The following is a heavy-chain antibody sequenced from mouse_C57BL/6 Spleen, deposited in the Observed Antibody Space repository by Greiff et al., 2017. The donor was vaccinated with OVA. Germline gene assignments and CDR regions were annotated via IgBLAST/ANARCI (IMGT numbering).Heavy chain of an antibody. Sequence: QVQLQQPGAELVRPGSPVKLSCKASGYTFTSYWMHWVKQRPIQGLEWIGNIDPSDSETHYNQKFKDKATLTVDKSSSTAYMQLSSLTSEDSAVYYCAIIATVVATGDYWGQGTSVTVSS. V-gene: IGHV1-52*01. CDR3: AIIATVVATGDY. CDR1: GYTFTSYW. CDR2: IDPSDSET. D-gene: IGHD1-1*01. J-gene: IGHJ4*01.